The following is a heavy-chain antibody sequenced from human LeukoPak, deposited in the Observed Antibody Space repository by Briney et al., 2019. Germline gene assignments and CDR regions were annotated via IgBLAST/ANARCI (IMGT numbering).Heavy chain of an antibody. V-gene: IGHV3-15*01. Sequence: GGSLRLSCAASGFTFSDAWMSWVRQAPGKGLEWVDRIKSKTDGETIDYGTAMKDRFRISRDDSKNTLYLQMNSLKTEDTAVYYCLFSIFQHWGQGTLVTVSS. D-gene: IGHD3-10*02. CDR1: GFTFSDAW. CDR2: IKSKTDGETI. CDR3: LFSIFQH. J-gene: IGHJ1*01.